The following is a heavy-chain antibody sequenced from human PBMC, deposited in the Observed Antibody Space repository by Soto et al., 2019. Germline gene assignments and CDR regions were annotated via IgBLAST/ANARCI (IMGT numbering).Heavy chain of an antibody. CDR3: AAIVVVPAAIRAQFDY. J-gene: IGHJ4*02. CDR2: FDPEDGET. Sequence: ASVKVSCKVSGYTLTELSMHWVRQAPGKGLEWMGGFDPEDGETIYAQKFQGRVTMTEDTSTDTAYMELSSLRSEDTAVYYCAAIVVVPAAIRAQFDYWGQGTLVTVSS. D-gene: IGHD2-2*02. V-gene: IGHV1-24*01. CDR1: GYTLTELS.